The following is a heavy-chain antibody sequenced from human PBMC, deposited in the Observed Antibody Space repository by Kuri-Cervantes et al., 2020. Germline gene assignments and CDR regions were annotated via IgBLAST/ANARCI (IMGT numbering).Heavy chain of an antibody. J-gene: IGHJ4*02. CDR1: GFTFSSYA. D-gene: IGHD3-3*01. CDR3: GRGGAYYADY. CDR2: IKEDGSDK. V-gene: IGHV3-7*01. Sequence: GESLKISCAASGFTFSSYAMSWVRQAPGKGLEWVAHIKEDGSDKYYVDSVKGRFTTSRDNAKNSLYLQMNSLRAEDTAIYYCGRGGAYYADYWGQGTLVTVSS.